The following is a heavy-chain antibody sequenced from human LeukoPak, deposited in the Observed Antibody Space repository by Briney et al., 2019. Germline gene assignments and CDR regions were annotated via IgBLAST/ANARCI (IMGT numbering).Heavy chain of an antibody. D-gene: IGHD2-15*01. CDR3: AKALVVAVDASRAFDN. CDR1: EFSVGSNY. J-gene: IGHJ4*02. V-gene: IGHV3-23*01. Sequence: GGSLRLSCAASEFSVGSNYMTWVRQAPGKGLEWVSGISGRAASTYYADSVKGRFTISRDNSKNMLYLHMNSLRGEDTAIYYCAKALVVAVDASRAFDNWGQGTLVTVSS. CDR2: ISGRAAST.